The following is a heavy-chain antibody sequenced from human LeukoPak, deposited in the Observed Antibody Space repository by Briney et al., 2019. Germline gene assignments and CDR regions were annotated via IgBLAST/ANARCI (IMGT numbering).Heavy chain of an antibody. CDR1: GFTSSSFW. Sequence: PGGSLRLPCAASGFTSSSFWMIWFRQAPGKGLEWVANINQDGSDTTYVASVNGRLTTSTENDTNSLFLQKNSLRAGDTAVYYGAKFTRSSGDCLWGQGILVTVSS. V-gene: IGHV3-7*01. CDR2: INQDGSDT. D-gene: IGHD2-21*01. J-gene: IGHJ4*02. CDR3: AKFTRSSGDCL.